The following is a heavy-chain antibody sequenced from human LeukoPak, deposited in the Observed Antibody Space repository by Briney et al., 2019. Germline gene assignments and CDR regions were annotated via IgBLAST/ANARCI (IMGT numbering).Heavy chain of an antibody. CDR2: IYYSGST. CDR3: ARGGTIAAAGFYYCYYMDV. Sequence: KPSQTLSLTCTVSGGSISSGGYYWSWIRQHPGKGLEWIGYIYYSGSTYYNPSLKSRVTISVDTSKNQFSLKLSSVTAADTAVYYCARGGTIAAAGFYYCYYMDVWGKGTTVTVSS. D-gene: IGHD6-13*01. CDR1: GGSISSGGYY. V-gene: IGHV4-31*03. J-gene: IGHJ6*03.